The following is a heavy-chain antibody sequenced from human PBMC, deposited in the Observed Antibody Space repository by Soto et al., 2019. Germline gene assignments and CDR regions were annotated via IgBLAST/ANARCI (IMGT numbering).Heavy chain of an antibody. V-gene: IGHV1-69*01. J-gene: IGHJ6*02. CDR2: IIPIFGTA. CDR3: ASQSSGSYYDPYYHYGMDV. D-gene: IGHD3-10*01. Sequence: QVQLVQSGAEVKKPGSSVKVSCKASGGTLSSYAISWVRQAPGQGLEWMGGIIPIFGTANYAQKFQGRVTITADESTSTAYMELSSLRSEDTAVYSCASQSSGSYYDPYYHYGMDVWGQGTTVTVSS. CDR1: GGTLSSYA.